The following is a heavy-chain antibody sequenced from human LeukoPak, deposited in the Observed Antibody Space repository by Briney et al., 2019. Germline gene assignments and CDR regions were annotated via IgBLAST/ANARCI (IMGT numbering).Heavy chain of an antibody. Sequence: ASVKVSCKASQHTFTNYFMHWVRQAPGQGLEWMGVINPSGDSARYAQKFQGRVTMTRDTSTSTVYMDLSSLRSDDTAMYYCARESQAFDYWDQGTLVTVSS. J-gene: IGHJ4*02. CDR3: ARESQAFDY. CDR2: INPSGDSA. CDR1: QHTFTNYF. V-gene: IGHV1-46*01.